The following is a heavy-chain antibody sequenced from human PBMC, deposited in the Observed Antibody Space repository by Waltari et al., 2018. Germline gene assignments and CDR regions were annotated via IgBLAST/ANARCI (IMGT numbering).Heavy chain of an antibody. CDR2: TYCRSKCYN. CDR1: GDSVSTNRAA. CDR3: VRGEYYDFSGWFDP. J-gene: IGHJ5*02. V-gene: IGHV6-1*01. D-gene: IGHD3-3*01. Sequence: QVQLQQSGPGLVKPSQALSLTWPIPGDSVSTNRAAWTWIRQSPSRGLEWLGRTYCRSKCYNDYAVSVKSRITINPDTSKNQFSLQLNSVTPEDTAVYYCVRGEYYDFSGWFDPWGQGTLVTVSS.